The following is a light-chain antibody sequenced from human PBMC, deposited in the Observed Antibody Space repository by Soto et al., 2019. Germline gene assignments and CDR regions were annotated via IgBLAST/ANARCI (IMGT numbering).Light chain of an antibody. CDR2: WAS. V-gene: IGKV4-1*01. Sequence: EIVMTQSPDSLAVSLGERATFNCKSSQSILHTSNGMSYLAWYQQKPGQPPKRLIYWASTRESGVPDRFSCSGSGTDFTLPISRLQAEDVAVYYCQHYSTTPITFGGGTQVEIK. CDR3: QHYSTTPIT. CDR1: QSILHTSNGMSY. J-gene: IGKJ4*01.